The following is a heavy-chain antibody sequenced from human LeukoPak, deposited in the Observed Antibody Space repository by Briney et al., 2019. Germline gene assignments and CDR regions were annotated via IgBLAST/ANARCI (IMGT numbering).Heavy chain of an antibody. J-gene: IGHJ4*02. V-gene: IGHV1-18*01. CDR3: ARRDDYGDYGYYFDY. Sequence: VASVKVSCKASGYTFTSYGISWVRQAPGQGVEWMGWISAYNGNTNYAQKLQGRVTITTDTSTSTAYMELRGLGSDATAVYYCARRDDYGDYGYYFDYWGQGTLVTVSS. D-gene: IGHD4-17*01. CDR2: ISAYNGNT. CDR1: GYTFTSYG.